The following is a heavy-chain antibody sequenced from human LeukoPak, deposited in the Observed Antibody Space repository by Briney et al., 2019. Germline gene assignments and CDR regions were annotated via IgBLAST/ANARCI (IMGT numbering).Heavy chain of an antibody. D-gene: IGHD5-18*01. V-gene: IGHV3-7*01. J-gene: IGHJ4*02. Sequence: GGSLRLSCVASGFTFSTYCMDWVRQAPGNGLEWVANIKQNGREKYYVDSVKGRFTISRDNAKNSLYLQMDSLRAEDTAVYYCARDLDTYGYLDYWGQGALVTVSS. CDR3: ARDLDTYGYLDY. CDR1: GFTFSTYC. CDR2: IKQNGREK.